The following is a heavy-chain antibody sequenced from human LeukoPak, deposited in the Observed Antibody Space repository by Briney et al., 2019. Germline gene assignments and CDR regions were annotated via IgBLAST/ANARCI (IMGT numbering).Heavy chain of an antibody. CDR2: ISSSGSTI. Sequence: GGSLRLSCAASGFTFSSYEMNWVRQAPGKGLEWVSYISSSGSTIYYADSVKGRFTISIDNAKNSLYLQMNSLRAEDTAVYYCAREGHGYYGSGSYYFDYWGQGTLVTVSS. D-gene: IGHD3-10*01. V-gene: IGHV3-48*03. CDR1: GFTFSSYE. J-gene: IGHJ4*02. CDR3: AREGHGYYGSGSYYFDY.